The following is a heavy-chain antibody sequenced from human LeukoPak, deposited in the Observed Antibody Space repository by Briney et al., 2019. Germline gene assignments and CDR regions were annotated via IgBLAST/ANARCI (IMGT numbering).Heavy chain of an antibody. CDR3: ARDPDRSGYAPYYYYMDV. V-gene: IGHV3-23*01. CDR1: GFTFSSYG. J-gene: IGHJ6*03. Sequence: GGSLRLSCAASGFTFSSYGMSWVRQAPGKGLEWVSAISGSGGSTYYADSVKGRFTVSRDNSKNTLYLQMNSLRAEDTAVYYCARDPDRSGYAPYYYYMDVWGKGTTVTVSS. CDR2: ISGSGGST. D-gene: IGHD5-12*01.